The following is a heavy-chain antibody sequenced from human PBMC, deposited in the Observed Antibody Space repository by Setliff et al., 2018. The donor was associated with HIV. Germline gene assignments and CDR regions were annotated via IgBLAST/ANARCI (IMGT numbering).Heavy chain of an antibody. CDR1: GGSISSSSYY. CDR2: IKQDESEM. J-gene: IGHJ3*02. CDR3: ARNTDVDSVYRPFHI. Sequence: ETLSLTCTVSGGSISSSSYYWGWIRQPPGKGLEWVATIKQDESEMQYVDSVKGRFTISRDNAKNSLYLQMNSLRAEDTAVYYCARNTDVDSVYRPFHIWGQGTMGTVSS. D-gene: IGHD1-26*01. V-gene: IGHV3-7*03.